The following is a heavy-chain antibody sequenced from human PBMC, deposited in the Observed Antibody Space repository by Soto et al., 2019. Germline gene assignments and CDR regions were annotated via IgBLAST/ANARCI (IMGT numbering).Heavy chain of an antibody. CDR2: IYYSGSI. V-gene: IGHV4-39*02. CDR3: AKGSGSSAYSPFDY. J-gene: IGHJ4*02. Sequence: SDTLSLTCNVSGDSIRSSKYYWGWIRQPPGKGLEWIGTIYYSGSIYYNPSLKSRVTISIDTSKNHFSLKLSSVTAADTAVYYCAKGSGSSAYSPFDYWGQGTLVTVS. D-gene: IGHD3-16*01. CDR1: GDSIRSSKYY.